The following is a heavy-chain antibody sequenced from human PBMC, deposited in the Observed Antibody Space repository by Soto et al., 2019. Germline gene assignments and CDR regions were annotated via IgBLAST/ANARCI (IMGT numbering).Heavy chain of an antibody. CDR3: ARGIIAAHRCFDF. CDR1: GGSFSGYY. J-gene: IGHJ5*01. D-gene: IGHD6-6*01. V-gene: IGHV4-34*01. CDR2: INHSGST. Sequence: PSETLSLTCAVYGGSFSGYYWSWIRQPPGKGLEWIGEINHSGSTNYNPSLKSRVTISVDTSKNQFSLKLSSVTAADTAVYYCARGIIAAHRCFDFWGQATLVTVAS.